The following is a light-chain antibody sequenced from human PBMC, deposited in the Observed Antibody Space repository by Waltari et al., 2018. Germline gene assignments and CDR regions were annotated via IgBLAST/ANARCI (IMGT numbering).Light chain of an antibody. CDR3: QSYDSSLRV. Sequence: QSVLTPPPSVSGAPGQRVTISCTGSSSNIGADYDVHWYQQLPGTAPKLLIYGNNNRPSGVPDRFSGSKSGTSASLAITGLQAEDEADYYCQSYDSSLRVFGGGTKLTVL. CDR1: SSNIGADYD. V-gene: IGLV1-40*01. CDR2: GNN. J-gene: IGLJ3*02.